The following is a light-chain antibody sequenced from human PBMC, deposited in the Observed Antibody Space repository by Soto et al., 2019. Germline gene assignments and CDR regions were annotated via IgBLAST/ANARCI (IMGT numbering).Light chain of an antibody. J-gene: IGKJ2*03. CDR2: DAP. V-gene: IGKV1-5*01. Sequence: DVHMTQSPSTLSASVGDRVTITCRASQSISSWVAWYQQKPGQVPKLLIYDAPPLESGVPSRFSGNKSGTEFTLTINGLQPDDCATYYCQQYDSFQYSFGQGTKLEI. CDR3: QQYDSFQYS. CDR1: QSISSW.